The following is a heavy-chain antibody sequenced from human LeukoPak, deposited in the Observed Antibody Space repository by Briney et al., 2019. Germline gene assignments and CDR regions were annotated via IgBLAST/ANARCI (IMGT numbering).Heavy chain of an antibody. D-gene: IGHD2-8*02. CDR3: ARLFGGVTTFDY. Sequence: GGSLRLSCAASGFTFDDYAMHWVRQAPGKGLEWVSGISWNSGSIGYADSVKGRFTISRDNARNSLYLQMNSLRAEDTAVYYCARLFGGVTTFDYWGQGALVTVSS. CDR1: GFTFDDYA. J-gene: IGHJ4*02. CDR2: ISWNSGSI. V-gene: IGHV3-9*01.